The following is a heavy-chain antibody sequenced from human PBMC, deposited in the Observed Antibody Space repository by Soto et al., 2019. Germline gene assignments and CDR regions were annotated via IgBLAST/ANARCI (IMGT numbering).Heavy chain of an antibody. D-gene: IGHD1-26*01. CDR3: ARDWEHFFDY. CDR1: GFTFSSYA. V-gene: IGHV3-30-3*01. Sequence: QVQLVESGGGVVQPGRSLRLSCAASGFTFSSYAMHWVRQAPGKGLEWVAVISYDGSNKYYADSVKGRFTISRDNSKNTLYLQMNSLRAEDTAVYYCARDWEHFFDYWGQGTLVTVSS. CDR2: ISYDGSNK. J-gene: IGHJ4*02.